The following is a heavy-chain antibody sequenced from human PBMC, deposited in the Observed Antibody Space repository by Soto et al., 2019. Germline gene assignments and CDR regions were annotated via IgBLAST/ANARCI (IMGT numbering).Heavy chain of an antibody. Sequence: SQTLSLTCDISGDSVSSNRGASTWIRQSPSRGLEWLGRTYYRSKWYNEYGLSVKSRITINADTCKNQFSLQLNSVTPEDAAVYYCARWDHDYGYLDVWGQGTTVTVSS. D-gene: IGHD4-17*01. CDR2: TYYRSKWYN. CDR1: GDSVSSNRGA. V-gene: IGHV6-1*01. CDR3: ARWDHDYGYLDV. J-gene: IGHJ6*02.